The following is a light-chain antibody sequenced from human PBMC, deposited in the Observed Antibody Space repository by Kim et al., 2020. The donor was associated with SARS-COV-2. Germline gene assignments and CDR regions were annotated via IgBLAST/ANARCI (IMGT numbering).Light chain of an antibody. J-gene: IGLJ3*02. CDR3: ISYAGNDNMV. CDR1: SSDVGAYNF. CDR2: DVS. Sequence: GPSVTFPCTGTSSDVGAYNFVAWYQQHPGKAPTLILHDVSERPSGVSDRFSGSKSGNTASLTVSGLLPDDEAAYFCISYAGNDNMVIGGGTQLTVL. V-gene: IGLV2-8*01.